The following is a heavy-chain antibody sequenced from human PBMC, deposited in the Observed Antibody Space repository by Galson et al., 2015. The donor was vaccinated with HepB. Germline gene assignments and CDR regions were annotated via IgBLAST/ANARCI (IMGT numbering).Heavy chain of an antibody. V-gene: IGHV1-18*04. D-gene: IGHD3-10*01. CDR2: ISAYNGNT. CDR1: GYTFTSYG. CDR3: ARDRVLWFGEHLLDY. J-gene: IGHJ4*02. Sequence: SVKVSCKASGYTFTSYGISWVRQAPGQGLEWMGWISAYNGNTNYAQKLQGRVTMTTDTSTSTAYMELRSLRSDDTAVYYCARDRVLWFGEHLLDYWGQGALVTVSS.